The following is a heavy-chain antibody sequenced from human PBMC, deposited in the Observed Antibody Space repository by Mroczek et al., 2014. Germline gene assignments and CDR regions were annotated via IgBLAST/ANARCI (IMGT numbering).Heavy chain of an antibody. Sequence: QVQLQESGPGLVKPSETLSLTCTVSGGSISSYYWSWIRQPPGKGLEWIGYIYYSGSTNYNPSLKSRVTISVDTSKNQFSLKLSSVTAADTAVYYCARAPEYSSSMKYYFDYWGQGTLVTVSS. CDR1: GGSISSYY. CDR2: IYYSGST. J-gene: IGHJ4*02. V-gene: IGHV4-59*01. CDR3: ARAPEYSSSMKYYFDY. D-gene: IGHD6-13*01.